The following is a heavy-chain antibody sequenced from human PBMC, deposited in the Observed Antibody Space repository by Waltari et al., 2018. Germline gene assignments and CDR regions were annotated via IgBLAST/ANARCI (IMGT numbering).Heavy chain of an antibody. CDR3: ARHPPRGNWFDP. J-gene: IGHJ5*02. V-gene: IGHV4-38-2*01. CDR1: GSSISSGYY. CDR2: IYHSGST. Sequence: QVQLQESGPGLVKPSETLSLTCAVSGSSISSGYYWGWIRQPPGKGLEWIGSIYHSGSTYYNPSLKSRVTISVDTSKNQFSLKLSSVTAADTAVYYCARHPPRGNWFDPWGQGTLVPSPQ.